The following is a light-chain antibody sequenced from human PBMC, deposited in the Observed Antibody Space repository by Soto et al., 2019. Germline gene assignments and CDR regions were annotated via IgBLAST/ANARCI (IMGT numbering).Light chain of an antibody. J-gene: IGKJ4*01. CDR3: QLYDGHSVFT. CDR1: QSVTNW. Sequence: DIRMTQSPSTLSASVGDRVTITCRASQSVTNWLAWYQQKPGKAPKLLIFDASSLQSGVPSRFSGGGSGTEFTLSISSLQPDDFATYYCQLYDGHSVFTFGGGTKVEIK. V-gene: IGKV1-5*01. CDR2: DAS.